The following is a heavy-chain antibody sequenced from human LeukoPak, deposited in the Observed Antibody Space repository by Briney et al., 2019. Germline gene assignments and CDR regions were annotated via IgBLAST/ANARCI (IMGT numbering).Heavy chain of an antibody. D-gene: IGHD5-12*01. CDR2: IYYSGST. CDR3: ARGKRWLRFLAVAATYGFDY. CDR1: GGSISSSSYY. J-gene: IGHJ4*02. Sequence: PSETLSLTCTVSGGSISSSSYYWGWIRQPPGKGLEWIGSIYYSGSTYYNPSLKSRVTISVDTSKNQFSLKLSSVTAADTAVYYCARGKRWLRFLAVAATYGFDYWGQGTLVTVSS. V-gene: IGHV4-39*07.